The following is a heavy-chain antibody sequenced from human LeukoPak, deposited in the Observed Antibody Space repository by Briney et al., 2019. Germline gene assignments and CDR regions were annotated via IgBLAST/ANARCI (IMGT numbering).Heavy chain of an antibody. Sequence: GGSLRLSCAASGFTFSDYYMSWIRQAPGKGLEWVSYISSSGSTIYHADSVKGRFTISRDNAKNSLYLQMNSLRAEDTAVYYCAREYDYGDYVDYWGQGTLVTVSS. CDR2: ISSSGSTI. V-gene: IGHV3-11*04. J-gene: IGHJ4*02. CDR3: AREYDYGDYVDY. D-gene: IGHD4-17*01. CDR1: GFTFSDYY.